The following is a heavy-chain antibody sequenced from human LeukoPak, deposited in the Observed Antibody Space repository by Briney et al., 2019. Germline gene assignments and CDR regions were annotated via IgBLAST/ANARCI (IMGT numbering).Heavy chain of an antibody. CDR2: IPGSGDST. J-gene: IGHJ4*02. CDR3: ARGEAYYDFWSGYYRGALFDY. V-gene: IGHV3-23*01. CDR1: GFTFSSYA. D-gene: IGHD3-3*01. Sequence: GGSLRLSCAASGFTFSSYAMYWVRQAPGRGLEWVSAIPGSGDSTYYADSVKGRFTVSRDNAKNSLYLQINSLRAEDTAVYYCARGEAYYDFWSGYYRGALFDYWGQGTLVTVSS.